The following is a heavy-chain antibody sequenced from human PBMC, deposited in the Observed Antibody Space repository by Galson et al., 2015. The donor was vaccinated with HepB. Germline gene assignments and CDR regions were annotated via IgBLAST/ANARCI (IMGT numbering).Heavy chain of an antibody. D-gene: IGHD1-26*01. CDR1: GYSFSSFG. V-gene: IGHV1-18*04. CDR2: VSGYNGNT. Sequence: SVKVSCKASGYSFSSFGISWVRQAPGQGPKWMGWVSGYNGNTNYAQKFQGRVTMTTDTSTSTVFMELRSLRSDDTAVYYCARDLGEVGPIFFDYWGQGSLVTVSS. CDR3: ARDLGEVGPIFFDY. J-gene: IGHJ4*02.